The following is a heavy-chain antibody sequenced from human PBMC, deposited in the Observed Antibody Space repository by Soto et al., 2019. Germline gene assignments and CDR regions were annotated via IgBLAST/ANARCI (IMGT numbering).Heavy chain of an antibody. J-gene: IGHJ4*02. Sequence: ASVKVSCKASGYTFTSYTIHWVRQAPGQRLEWMGWINAGNGNTKYSQKFQGRVTITRDTSASTAYMELSSLRSEDTAVYFCARMAYYDFWSGYHFDYWGQGTLVTVSS. CDR3: ARMAYYDFWSGYHFDY. CDR2: INAGNGNT. D-gene: IGHD3-3*01. V-gene: IGHV1-3*01. CDR1: GYTFTSYT.